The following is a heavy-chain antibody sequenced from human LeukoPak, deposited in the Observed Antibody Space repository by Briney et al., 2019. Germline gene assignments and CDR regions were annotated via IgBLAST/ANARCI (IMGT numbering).Heavy chain of an antibody. V-gene: IGHV4-34*01. CDR1: GGSFSGYY. Sequence: SETLSLTCAVYGGSFSGYYWSWIRQPPGKGLEWIGEINHSGSTNYNPSLKSRVTISVDTSKNQFSLKLSPVTAADTAVYYCAGCSYDFWSGYEGGGIDYWGQGTLVTVSS. J-gene: IGHJ4*02. D-gene: IGHD3-3*01. CDR3: AGCSYDFWSGYEGGGIDY. CDR2: INHSGST.